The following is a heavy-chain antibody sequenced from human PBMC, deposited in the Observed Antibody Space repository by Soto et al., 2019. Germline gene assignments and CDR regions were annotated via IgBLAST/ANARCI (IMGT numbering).Heavy chain of an antibody. D-gene: IGHD3-16*01. J-gene: IGHJ4*02. V-gene: IGHV4-59*08. CDR3: ARHLPYSAFDY. Sequence: QVQLQESGPGLVKPSETLSLTCSITGGDISGFFWSWIRQPPGKGLEWIGDIYYSGNTNYNPSLNSRVTISVDTSKNQFSLKLSSVTASDTAVYYCARHLPYSAFDYCGQGTLVTVSS. CDR1: GGDISGFF. CDR2: IYYSGNT.